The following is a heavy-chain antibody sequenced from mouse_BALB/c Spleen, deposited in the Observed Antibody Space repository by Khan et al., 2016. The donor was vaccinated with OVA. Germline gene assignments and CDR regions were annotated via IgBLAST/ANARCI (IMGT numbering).Heavy chain of an antibody. CDR1: GYSFTTYY. V-gene: IGHV1S135*01. D-gene: IGHD2-2*01. CDR3: TRHGYVAGFTY. Sequence: EVQLQQSGPELMKPGASVKISCKASGYSFTTYYIHWVMQSHGKSLEWIGYIDPFSGDTTYNQKFKGKATLPVDNSSSTAYIHLSNLTSEDSAVYFCTRHGYVAGFTYWGQGTLVTVSA. J-gene: IGHJ3*01. CDR2: IDPFSGDT.